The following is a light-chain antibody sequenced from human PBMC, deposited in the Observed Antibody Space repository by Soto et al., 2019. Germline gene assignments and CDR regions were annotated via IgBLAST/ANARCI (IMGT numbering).Light chain of an antibody. J-gene: IGKJ2*01. CDR2: DAS. Sequence: EIQMTQYPSSLSVSVGDRVTITCQASRDIRDFLNWYQQKPGKAPKLLIFDASNLEEGVPPRFSGSGSGTHFTFSINSLQPEDVATYYCQHYDNLPPYIFGQGTKVDIK. CDR1: RDIRDF. CDR3: QHYDNLPPYI. V-gene: IGKV1-33*01.